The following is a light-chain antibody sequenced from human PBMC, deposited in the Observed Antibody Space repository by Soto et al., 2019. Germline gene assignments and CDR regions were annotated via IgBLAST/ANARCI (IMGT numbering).Light chain of an antibody. J-gene: IGLJ1*01. Sequence: QSVLTQPASVSGSPGQSITISCTGTSSDVGSYNLVSWYQQHPGKAPKLMIYEGSKWPSGVSNRFSGSKSGNTASLTISGLQAEDEADYYCCSYAGSSYVFGTGTKVTVL. CDR2: EGS. CDR3: CSYAGSSYV. V-gene: IGLV2-23*01. CDR1: SSDVGSYNL.